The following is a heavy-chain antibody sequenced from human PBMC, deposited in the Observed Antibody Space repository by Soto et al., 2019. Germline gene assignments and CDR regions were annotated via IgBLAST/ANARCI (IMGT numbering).Heavy chain of an antibody. J-gene: IGHJ3*02. V-gene: IGHV3-21*01. CDR3: ASPYSGYDIGAFDI. D-gene: IGHD5-12*01. Sequence: GGSLRLSCAASGFTFSSYSMNWVRQAPGKGLEWVSSISSSSSYIYYADSVKGRFTISRDNAKNSLYLQMNSLRAEDTAVYYCASPYSGYDIGAFDIWGQGTMVTVSS. CDR1: GFTFSSYS. CDR2: ISSSSSYI.